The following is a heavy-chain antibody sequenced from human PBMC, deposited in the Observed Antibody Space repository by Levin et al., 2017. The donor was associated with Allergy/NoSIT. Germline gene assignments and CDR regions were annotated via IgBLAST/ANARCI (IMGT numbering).Heavy chain of an antibody. CDR1: GFSLSTSGMS. CDR3: ARIIRGVIPAFDI. CDR2: IDWDDDT. Sequence: SGPTLVKPTQTLTLTCTPSGFSLSTSGMSVGWIRPPPGKALEWLALIDWDDDTYYSTSLRTRLTISKDTSKNQVVLIMTNMDPVDTATYYCARIIRGVIPAFDIWGQGTTVTVSS. V-gene: IGHV2-70*13. D-gene: IGHD3-10*01. J-gene: IGHJ3*02.